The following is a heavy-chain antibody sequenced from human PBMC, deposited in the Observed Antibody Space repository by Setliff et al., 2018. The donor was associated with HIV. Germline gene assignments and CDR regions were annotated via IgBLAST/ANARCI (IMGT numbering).Heavy chain of an antibody. CDR2: INQGGST. CDR3: ARSKTTVSKYFQH. CDR1: GGSFSGYY. Sequence: PSETLSLTCAVYGGSFSGYYWSWIRQPPGKGLEWIGEINQGGSTNYNPSLRSRVTISVDTSKKQFSLKLSSVTAADTAVYYCARSKTTVSKYFQHWGQGTLVTVSS. V-gene: IGHV4-34*01. D-gene: IGHD4-17*01. J-gene: IGHJ1*01.